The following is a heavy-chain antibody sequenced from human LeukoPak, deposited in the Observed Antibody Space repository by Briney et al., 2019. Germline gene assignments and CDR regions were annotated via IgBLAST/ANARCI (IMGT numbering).Heavy chain of an antibody. Sequence: PSETLSLTCTVSGGSISSGGYYWSWIRQHPGKGLEWIGYIYYSGSTYYNPSLKSRVTISVDTSKNQFSLKLSSVTAADTAVYYCATYAPYSSSSDTTEKYYSDYWGQGTLVTVSS. D-gene: IGHD6-6*01. CDR2: IYYSGST. CDR3: ATYAPYSSSSDTTEKYYSDY. V-gene: IGHV4-31*03. CDR1: GGSISSGGYY. J-gene: IGHJ4*02.